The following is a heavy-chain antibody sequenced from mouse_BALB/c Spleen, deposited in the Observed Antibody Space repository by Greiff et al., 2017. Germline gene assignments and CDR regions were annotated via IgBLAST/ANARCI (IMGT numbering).Heavy chain of an antibody. Sequence: EVMLVESGGGLVQPGGSLKLSCAASGFTFSSYTMSWVRQTPEKRLEWVAYISNGGGSTYYPDTVKGRFTISRDNAKNTLYLQMSSLKSEDTAMYYCARKKDYGIDAMDYWGQGTSVTVSS. J-gene: IGHJ4*01. D-gene: IGHD2-1*01. CDR1: GFTFSSYT. CDR3: ARKKDYGIDAMDY. CDR2: ISNGGGST. V-gene: IGHV5-12-2*01.